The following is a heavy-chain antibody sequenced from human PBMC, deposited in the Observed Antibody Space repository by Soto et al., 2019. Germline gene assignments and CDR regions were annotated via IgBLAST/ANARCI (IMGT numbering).Heavy chain of an antibody. CDR3: ARPLFGGDLFVF. CDR2: ISTSGDST. D-gene: IGHD2-21*02. J-gene: IGHJ4*02. V-gene: IGHV3-11*04. CDR1: GFPFSDYY. Sequence: GGSLRLSCTASGFPFSDYYMNWIRQVPGKGLQWVAKISTSGDSTQYADSVKGRFSISRDNAKNTVYLQMNSLTGEDTSVYFCARPLFGGDLFVFWGQGALVTVSS.